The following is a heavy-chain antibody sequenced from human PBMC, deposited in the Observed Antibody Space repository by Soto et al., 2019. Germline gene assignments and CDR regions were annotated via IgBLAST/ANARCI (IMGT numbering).Heavy chain of an antibody. CDR3: ASLGGSGSYYYGNFDY. D-gene: IGHD3-10*01. CDR1: GGSISSYY. Sequence: SETLSLTCTVSGGSISSYYWSWIRQPPGKGLEWIGYIYYSGSTNYNPSLKSRVTISVDTSKNQLSLKLSSVTAADTAVYYCASLGGSGSYYYGNFDYWGQGTLVTVSS. CDR2: IYYSGST. V-gene: IGHV4-59*01. J-gene: IGHJ4*02.